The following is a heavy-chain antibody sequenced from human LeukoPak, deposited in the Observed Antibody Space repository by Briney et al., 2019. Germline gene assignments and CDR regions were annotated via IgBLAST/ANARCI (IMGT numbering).Heavy chain of an antibody. CDR3: ARHVLVVAAKDYYMDV. J-gene: IGHJ6*03. D-gene: IGHD2-15*01. CDR1: VGSLSCRSYH. CDR2: DCYGGNT. Sequence: SETLSLTCTVSVGSLSCRSYHWGWIRQPPGKGLEWIGSDCYGGNTYYNPSLKSRVTMSVDTSKNQLSLKLNSVTAADTAVYYRARHVLVVAAKDYYMDVWGKGTMVTVSS. V-gene: IGHV4-39*01.